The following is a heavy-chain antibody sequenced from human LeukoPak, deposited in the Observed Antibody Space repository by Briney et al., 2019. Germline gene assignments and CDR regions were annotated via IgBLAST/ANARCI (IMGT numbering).Heavy chain of an antibody. Sequence: EASVKVSCKVSGYTLTELSMHWVRQAPGKGLEWMGGFDPEDGETIYAQKFQGRVTMTEDTSTDTAYMELSSLRSEDTAVYYCATAQRSSSADAFDIWGQGTMVTVSS. CDR3: ATAQRSSSADAFDI. D-gene: IGHD6-6*01. CDR1: GYTLTELS. J-gene: IGHJ3*02. CDR2: FDPEDGET. V-gene: IGHV1-24*01.